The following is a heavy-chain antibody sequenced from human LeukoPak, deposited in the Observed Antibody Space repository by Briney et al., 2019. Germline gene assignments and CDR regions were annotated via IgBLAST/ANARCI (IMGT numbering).Heavy chain of an antibody. CDR1: GGSISSSNYY. CDR2: VSYCGRT. D-gene: IGHD3-10*01. Sequence: SETLSLTCTVSGGSISSSNYYWGWIRQPPGKGLEWIGSVSYCGRTYYNPSLKGRVTISVDTSKHQSYLKLSSVTAADTAVYYCARHSSASYYHGSGSYYNVNWGQGTLVTVSS. V-gene: IGHV4-39*01. J-gene: IGHJ4*02. CDR3: ARHSSASYYHGSGSYYNVN.